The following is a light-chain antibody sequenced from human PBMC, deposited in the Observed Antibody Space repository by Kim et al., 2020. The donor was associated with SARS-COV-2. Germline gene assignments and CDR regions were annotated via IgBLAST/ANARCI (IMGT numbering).Light chain of an antibody. V-gene: IGKV3-11*01. Sequence: SPGERSTPSCRASQSVSSYLAWYQQKPGQAPRLLIYDASNRATGIPARFSGSGSGTDFTLTISSLEPEDFAVYYCQQRSNWPSITFGQGTRLEIK. CDR3: QQRSNWPSIT. J-gene: IGKJ5*01. CDR2: DAS. CDR1: QSVSSY.